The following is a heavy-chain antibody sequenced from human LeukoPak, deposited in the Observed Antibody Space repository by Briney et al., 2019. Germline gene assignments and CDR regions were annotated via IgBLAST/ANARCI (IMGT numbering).Heavy chain of an antibody. CDR2: IYHSGST. Sequence: SQTLSLTCAVSGGSISSGGYSWSWIRQPPGKGLEWIGYIYHSGSTYYNPSLKSRVTISVDRSKNQFSLKLSSVTAADTAVYYCARDQLLNPLGWFDPWGQGTLVTVSS. V-gene: IGHV4-30-2*01. D-gene: IGHD2-2*01. CDR1: GGSISSGGYS. J-gene: IGHJ5*02. CDR3: ARDQLLNPLGWFDP.